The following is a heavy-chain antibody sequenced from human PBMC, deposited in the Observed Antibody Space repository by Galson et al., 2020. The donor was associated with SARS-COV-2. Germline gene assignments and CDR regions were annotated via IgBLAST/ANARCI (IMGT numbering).Heavy chain of an antibody. J-gene: IGHJ6*02. D-gene: IGHD2-8*02. Sequence: SVKVSCKASGGTFSSYAISWVRQAPGQGLEWMGGIIPIFGTANYAQKFQGRVTITADESTSTAYMELSSLRSEDTAVYYCARVAESGGYQHYYYYYGMDVWGQGTTVTVSS. CDR3: ARVAESGGYQHYYYYYGMDV. V-gene: IGHV1-69*13. CDR1: GGTFSSYA. CDR2: IIPIFGTA.